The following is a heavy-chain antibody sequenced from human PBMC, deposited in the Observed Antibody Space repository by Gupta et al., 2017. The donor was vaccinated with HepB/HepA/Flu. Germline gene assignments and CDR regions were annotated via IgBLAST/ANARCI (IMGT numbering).Heavy chain of an antibody. V-gene: IGHV3-72*01. CDR3: ARDGGGLDY. CDR2: IRNKANNYTT. D-gene: IGHD3-16*01. J-gene: IGHJ4*02. CDR1: GLNLREHE. Sequence: EVQLVESGGGLVQPGGSLRVYCVASGLNLREHEVDWVRQAPGKGLEWVARIRNKANNYTTEYAASVKGRFTISRVESVNSVYLQMNSLKTDDTAMYYCARDGGGLDYWGQGTVVTGSS.